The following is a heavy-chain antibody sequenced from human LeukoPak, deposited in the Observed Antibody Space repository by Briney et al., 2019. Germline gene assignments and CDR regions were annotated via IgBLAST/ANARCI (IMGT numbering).Heavy chain of an antibody. J-gene: IGHJ6*03. CDR2: ISSSSSTI. CDR1: GFTFSSYS. CDR3: ARGAATVTTIYYYYYMDV. Sequence: PGGSLRLSCAASGFTFSSYSMNWVRQAPGKGLEWVSYISSSSSTIYYADSVKGRFTISRDNAKNSLYLQMNSLRAEDTAVYYCARGAATVTTIYYYYYMDVWGKGTTVTVCS. D-gene: IGHD4-11*01. V-gene: IGHV3-48*01.